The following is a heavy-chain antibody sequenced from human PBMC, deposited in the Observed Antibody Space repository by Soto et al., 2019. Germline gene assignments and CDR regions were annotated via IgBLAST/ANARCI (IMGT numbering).Heavy chain of an antibody. V-gene: IGHV3-30-3*01. J-gene: IGHJ3*02. CDR2: ISYDGSNK. Sequence: GGSLRLSCSTSGFTFSSYALHWVRQAPGKGLEWVAVISYDGSNKYYADSVKGRFTISRDNSKNTLYLQMNSLRAEDTAVYYCVVVVAATGAFDIWGQGTMVTVSS. CDR3: VVVVAATGAFDI. CDR1: GFTFSSYA. D-gene: IGHD2-15*01.